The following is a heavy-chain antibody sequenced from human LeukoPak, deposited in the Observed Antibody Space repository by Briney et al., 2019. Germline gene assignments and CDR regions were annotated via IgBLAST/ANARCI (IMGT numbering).Heavy chain of an antibody. Sequence: ASVKVSCKASGYTFTSYYIHWVRQAPGQGFEWMGIINPNGGSTSYAQKFQGRVTMTRDTSTSTVYLELSNLRSEDTAVYYCARRGACSGSSRNLDYWGQGTQVTVSS. CDR2: INPNGGST. CDR1: GYTFTSYY. CDR3: ARRGACSGSSRNLDY. D-gene: IGHD2-2*01. J-gene: IGHJ4*02. V-gene: IGHV1-46*01.